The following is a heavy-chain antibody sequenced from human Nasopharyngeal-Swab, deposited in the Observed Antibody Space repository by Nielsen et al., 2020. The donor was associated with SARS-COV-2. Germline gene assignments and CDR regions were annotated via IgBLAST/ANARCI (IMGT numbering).Heavy chain of an antibody. D-gene: IGHD3-10*01. CDR3: ARDGFGESPYYYYYGMDV. Sequence: GESLKISCAASGFTFSNYSMNWVRQVPGKGLEWVSSISSSTSYIYYADSVKGRFTISRDNAKNSLYLQMNSLRAEDTAVYYCARDGFGESPYYYYYGMDVWGQGTTVTVSS. CDR2: ISSSTSYI. V-gene: IGHV3-21*01. CDR1: GFTFSNYS. J-gene: IGHJ6*02.